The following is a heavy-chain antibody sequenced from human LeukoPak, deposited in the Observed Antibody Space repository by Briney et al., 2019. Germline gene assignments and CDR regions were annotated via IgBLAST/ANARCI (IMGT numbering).Heavy chain of an antibody. Sequence: SETLSLTCTVSGGSISSYYWSWIRQPPGKGLEWIGYIYYSGSTNYNPSLKSRVTISVDTSKSQFSLKLSSVTAADTAVYYCARSGCSGGRCTYSYYYYGMDVWGKGTTVTVSS. J-gene: IGHJ6*04. V-gene: IGHV4-59*01. CDR3: ARSGCSGGRCTYSYYYYGMDV. CDR2: IYYSGST. CDR1: GGSISSYY. D-gene: IGHD2-15*01.